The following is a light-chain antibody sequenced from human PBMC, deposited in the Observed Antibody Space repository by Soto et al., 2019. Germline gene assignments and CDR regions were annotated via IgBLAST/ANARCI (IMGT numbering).Light chain of an antibody. CDR2: DAS. CDR3: QQYKSYSPLT. J-gene: IGKJ4*01. CDR1: QSISSW. V-gene: IGKV1-5*01. Sequence: DIQMTQSPSTLSASVGDRVTITCRASQSISSWLAWYQQKPGKAPKLLIYDASSLESGVPSRFSGSGSGTEFTLSISSLQPEDFATYYCQQYKSYSPLTFGGGTKVEIK.